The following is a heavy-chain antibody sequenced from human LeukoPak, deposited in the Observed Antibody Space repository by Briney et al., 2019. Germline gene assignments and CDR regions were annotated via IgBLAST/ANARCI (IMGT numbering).Heavy chain of an antibody. D-gene: IGHD3-22*01. J-gene: IGHJ4*02. Sequence: SETLSLTCTVAGGSISSYYWSWIRQPPGKGLEWIGYIYYSGSTNYNPSLKSRVTISVDTSKNQFSLKLRSVTAADTAVYYCSRGGGGYYRFDYWGQGTLVTVSS. V-gene: IGHV4-59*01. CDR2: IYYSGST. CDR1: GGSISSYY. CDR3: SRGGGGYYRFDY.